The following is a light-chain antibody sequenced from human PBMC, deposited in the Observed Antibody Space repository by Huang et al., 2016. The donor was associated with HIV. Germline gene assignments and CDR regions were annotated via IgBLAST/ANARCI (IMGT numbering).Light chain of an antibody. Sequence: EIMMTQSPAPLSVSPGESATLTCRASPSVSSHLAWYQQKPGQAPRLLIYGASTRATGIPARFTGSGSGTEFTLTISSLQSEDFAVYFCQQYDNWPYTFGQGTKLEIK. CDR2: GAS. CDR3: QQYDNWPYT. J-gene: IGKJ2*01. CDR1: PSVSSH. V-gene: IGKV3-15*01.